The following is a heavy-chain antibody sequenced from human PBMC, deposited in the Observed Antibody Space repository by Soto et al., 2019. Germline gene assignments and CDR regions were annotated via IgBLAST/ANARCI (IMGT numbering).Heavy chain of an antibody. Sequence: PSETLSLTCTVSGGSISSGGYSWTWIRQHPGKGLEWIGYIYYSGSTYYKPSLKSRVTISVDTSKNQLSLKLSSVTAADTAVYYCARARFWGNYYYYGMDVWGQGTTVTVSS. J-gene: IGHJ6*02. CDR1: GGSISSGGYS. CDR3: ARARFWGNYYYYGMDV. D-gene: IGHD3-16*01. V-gene: IGHV4-31*03. CDR2: IYYSGST.